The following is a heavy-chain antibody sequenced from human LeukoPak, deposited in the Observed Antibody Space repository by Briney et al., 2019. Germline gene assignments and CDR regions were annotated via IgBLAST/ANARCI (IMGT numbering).Heavy chain of an antibody. CDR2: IYYTGST. D-gene: IGHD3-10*01. Sequence: PSETLSLTCTVSGDSISSFHWSWIRQPPGKGLEYIGYIYYTGSTNYSPSLKRRVTISVDTSKNQFSLKLSSVTAADTAVFYCAKYAGSSPSPYDAFDIWGQGTMVTVSS. CDR3: AKYAGSSPSPYDAFDI. J-gene: IGHJ3*02. V-gene: IGHV4-59*08. CDR1: GDSISSFH.